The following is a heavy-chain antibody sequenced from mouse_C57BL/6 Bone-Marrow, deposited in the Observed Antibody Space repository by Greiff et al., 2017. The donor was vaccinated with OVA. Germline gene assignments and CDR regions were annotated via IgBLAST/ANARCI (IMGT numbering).Heavy chain of an antibody. D-gene: IGHD1-1*01. CDR1: GYTFTSYG. Sequence: VQLVESGAELARPGASVKLSCKASGYTFTSYGISWVKQRTGQGLEWIGEIYPRSGNTYYNEKFKGKATLTADKSSSTAYMELRSLTSEDSAVYFCARRITTVVARWGQGTTLTVSS. J-gene: IGHJ2*01. CDR2: IYPRSGNT. V-gene: IGHV1-81*01. CDR3: ARRITTVVAR.